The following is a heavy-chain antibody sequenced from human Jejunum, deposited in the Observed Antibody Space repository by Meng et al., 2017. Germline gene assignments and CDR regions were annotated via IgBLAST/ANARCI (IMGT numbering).Heavy chain of an antibody. D-gene: IGHD2-2*01. J-gene: IGHJ4*02. CDR2: RYYSGST. CDR1: GGSVSSTNCY. Sequence: ESGPGLVRLSETLSLTCTVSGGSVSSTNCYWSWIRQPPGKGLEWIGYRYYSGSTNYNPSLKSRVTISVDTSKSQFSLKLFSVTAADTAVYYCAREYCISTTCYFDSWGQGTLVTVSS. CDR3: AREYCISTTCYFDS. V-gene: IGHV4-61*01.